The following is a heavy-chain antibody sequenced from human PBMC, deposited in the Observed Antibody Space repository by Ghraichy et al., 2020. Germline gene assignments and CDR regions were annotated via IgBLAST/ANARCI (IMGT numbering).Heavy chain of an antibody. J-gene: IGHJ6*02. Sequence: GESLNISCAASGLSLSSYAMSWVRQAPGKGLEWVSGISNSAASTYYADSVKGRFTISRDNSKNTLFLQMNSLRAEDTAVYYCAKESGIAVAGGGMDVWGQGTTVTVSS. V-gene: IGHV3-23*01. CDR3: AKESGIAVAGGGMDV. CDR2: ISNSAAST. D-gene: IGHD6-19*01. CDR1: GLSLSSYA.